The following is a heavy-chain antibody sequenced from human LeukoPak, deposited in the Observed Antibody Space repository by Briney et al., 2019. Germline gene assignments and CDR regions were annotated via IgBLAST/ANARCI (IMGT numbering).Heavy chain of an antibody. J-gene: IGHJ3*02. D-gene: IGHD5-18*01. CDR1: GFPFSDYY. Sequence: KPGGSLRLSCAASGFPFSDYYMSWLRQAPGKGLEGVSYISSSGSTIYYADSVKGRFTISRDNAKNSLYLQMNSLRAEDTAVYYCARGVIQLWFNAFDIWGQGTMVTVSS. CDR3: ARGVIQLWFNAFDI. CDR2: ISSSGSTI. V-gene: IGHV3-11*01.